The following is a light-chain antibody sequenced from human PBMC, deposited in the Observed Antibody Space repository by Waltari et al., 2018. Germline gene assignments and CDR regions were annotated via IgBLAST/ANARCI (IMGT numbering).Light chain of an antibody. Sequence: IVLTQSPGTLSLSPGERAALSCRASQSFSSNYLAWYQQKPGQAPRLLIYGASNRATGIPDRFSGSGSGVDFTLTISRLEPEDFAVYYCQRYGSSFGQGTRLEIK. J-gene: IGKJ5*01. CDR1: QSFSSNY. CDR2: GAS. CDR3: QRYGSS. V-gene: IGKV3-20*01.